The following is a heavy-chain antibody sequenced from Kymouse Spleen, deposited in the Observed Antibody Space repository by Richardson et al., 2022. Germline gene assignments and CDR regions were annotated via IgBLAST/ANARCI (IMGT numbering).Heavy chain of an antibody. J-gene: IGHJ3*02. V-gene: IGHV3-53*01. CDR1: GFTVSSNY. CDR2: IYSGGST. D-gene: IGHD1-7*01. CDR3: ARGGYNWNYGAFDI. Sequence: EVQLVESGGGLIQPGGSLRLSCAASGFTVSSNYMSWVRQAPGKGLEWVSVIYSGGSTYYADSVKGRFTISRDNSKNTLYLQMNSLRAEDTAVYYCARGGYNWNYGAFDIWGQGTMVTVSS.